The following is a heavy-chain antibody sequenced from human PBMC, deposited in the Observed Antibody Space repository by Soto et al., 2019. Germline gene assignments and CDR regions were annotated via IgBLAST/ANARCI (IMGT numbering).Heavy chain of an antibody. V-gene: IGHV3-74*01. CDR2: LNSDGSIT. Sequence: EVQLVESGGGLVQPGGSLRLSCAASGFTFSGYWMHWVRQSPGEGLVWVSRLNSDGSITSYEDAVKGRFTISRDNAKNTLYLQLHRLRAEDTAVYFCARGGAYNGGWFSWGPGTLVTVSS. J-gene: IGHJ4*02. CDR1: GFTFSGYW. D-gene: IGHD6-19*01. CDR3: ARGGAYNGGWFS.